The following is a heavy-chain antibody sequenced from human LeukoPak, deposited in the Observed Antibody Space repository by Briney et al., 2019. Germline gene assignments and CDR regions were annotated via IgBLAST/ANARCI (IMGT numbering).Heavy chain of an antibody. J-gene: IGHJ5*02. CDR2: ISAYNGNT. D-gene: IGHD6-13*01. CDR1: GYTFTSYG. V-gene: IGHV1-18*04. Sequence: VASVKVSCKASGYTFTSYGISWVRQAPGQGLEWMGWISAYNGNTNYAQKLQGRVTMTTDTSTSTAYMELRSLRSDDTAVYYCARDHSGYSSSPRFDPWGQGTLVTVSS. CDR3: ARDHSGYSSSPRFDP.